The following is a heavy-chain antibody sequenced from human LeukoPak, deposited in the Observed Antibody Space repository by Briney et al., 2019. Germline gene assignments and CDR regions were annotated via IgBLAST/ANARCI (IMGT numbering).Heavy chain of an antibody. CDR1: GFTFDDYA. V-gene: IGHV3-9*01. D-gene: IGHD6-13*01. Sequence: GRSLRLSCAASGFTFDDYAMHWVRQAPGKGLEWVSGISGNSGSIGYADSVKGRFTISRDNAKNSLYLQMNSLRAEDTALYYCAKDPYSSSWYSGWFDPWGQGTLVTVSS. J-gene: IGHJ5*02. CDR2: ISGNSGSI. CDR3: AKDPYSSSWYSGWFDP.